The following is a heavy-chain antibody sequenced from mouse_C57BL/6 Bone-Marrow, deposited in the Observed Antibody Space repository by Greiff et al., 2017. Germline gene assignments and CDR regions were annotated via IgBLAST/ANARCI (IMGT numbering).Heavy chain of an antibody. CDR1: GFNIKDDY. CDR3: TTVYSTEYFDV. J-gene: IGHJ1*03. Sequence: EVKLQESGAELVRPGASVKLSCTASGFNIKDDYMHWVKQRPEQGLEWIGWIDPENGDTEYASKFQGKATITADTSSNTAYLQLSSLTSEDTAVYYCTTVYSTEYFDVWGTGTTVTVSS. V-gene: IGHV14-4*01. D-gene: IGHD1-1*01. CDR2: IDPENGDT.